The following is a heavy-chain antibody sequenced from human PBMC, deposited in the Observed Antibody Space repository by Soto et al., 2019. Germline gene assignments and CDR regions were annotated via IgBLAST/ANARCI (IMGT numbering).Heavy chain of an antibody. CDR1: GFTFSSYS. J-gene: IGHJ6*03. D-gene: IGHD2-2*01. Sequence: PGGSLRLSCAASGFTFSSYSMNWVRQAPGKGLERVSYISSSSSTIYYADSVKGRFTISRDNAKNSLYLQMNSLRAEDTAVYYCARKVGDIVVVPAAIRYYYYYMDVWGKGTTVTVSS. V-gene: IGHV3-48*01. CDR2: ISSSSSTI. CDR3: ARKVGDIVVVPAAIRYYYYYMDV.